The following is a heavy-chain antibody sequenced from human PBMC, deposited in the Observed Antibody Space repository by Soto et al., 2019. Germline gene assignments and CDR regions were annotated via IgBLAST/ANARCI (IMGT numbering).Heavy chain of an antibody. D-gene: IGHD3-16*02. CDR3: AKDLGNYIWGSYRYVSLPNYYYYYYMDV. Sequence: EVQLLESGGGLVQPGGSLRLSCAASGFTFSSYAMSWVRQAPGKGLEWVSAISGSGGSTYYADSVKGRFTISRDNSKNTLYLQMNSLRAEDTAVYYCAKDLGNYIWGSYRYVSLPNYYYYYYMDVWGKGTTVTVSS. CDR1: GFTFSSYA. J-gene: IGHJ6*03. CDR2: ISGSGGST. V-gene: IGHV3-23*01.